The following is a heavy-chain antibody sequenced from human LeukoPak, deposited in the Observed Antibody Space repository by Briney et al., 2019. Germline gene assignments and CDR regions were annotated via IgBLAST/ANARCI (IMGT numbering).Heavy chain of an antibody. D-gene: IGHD1-26*01. Sequence: SETLSLTCTVSGVFISSSSYYWGWIRQPPGKGLEWIGSIFYSGSTYYNPSLKSRVTISVDTSKNQFSLRLSSVTAADTAVYYCARHGSIVGASVQRWGQGTLVTVSS. CDR3: ARHGSIVGASVQR. V-gene: IGHV4-39*01. CDR2: IFYSGST. J-gene: IGHJ1*01. CDR1: GVFISSSSYY.